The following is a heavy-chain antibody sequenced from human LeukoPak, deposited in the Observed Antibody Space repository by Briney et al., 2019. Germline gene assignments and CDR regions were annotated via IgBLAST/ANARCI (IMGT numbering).Heavy chain of an antibody. CDR1: GGTFSSYA. J-gene: IGHJ3*02. Sequence: GASVKVSCTASGGTFSSYAISWVRQAPGQGLEWMGGIIPIFGTANYAQKFQGRVTITADESTSTAYMELSSLRSEDTAVYYCASRITMIVVVTPDAFDIWGQGTMVTVSS. CDR3: ASRITMIVVVTPDAFDI. V-gene: IGHV1-69*13. D-gene: IGHD3-22*01. CDR2: IIPIFGTA.